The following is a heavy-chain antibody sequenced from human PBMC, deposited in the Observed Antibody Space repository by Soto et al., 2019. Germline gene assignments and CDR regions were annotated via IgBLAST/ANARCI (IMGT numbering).Heavy chain of an antibody. Sequence: GGSLRLSCAASGFTVSSNYMSWVRQAPGKGLEWVSVIYSGGSTYYADSVKGRFTISRDNSKNTLYLQMNSLRAEDTAVYYCASPARYGDYVDAYWGQGTLVTVSS. J-gene: IGHJ4*02. D-gene: IGHD4-17*01. V-gene: IGHV3-66*01. CDR1: GFTVSSNY. CDR2: IYSGGST. CDR3: ASPARYGDYVDAY.